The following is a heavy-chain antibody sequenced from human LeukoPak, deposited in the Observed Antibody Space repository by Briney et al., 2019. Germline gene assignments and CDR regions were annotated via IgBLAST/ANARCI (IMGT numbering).Heavy chain of an antibody. Sequence: SETLSLTCTVSGGSISSYYWSWIRQPPGKGLEWIGYIYYSGSTNYNPSLKSRVTISVDTSKNQFSLKLSSVTAADTAVYYCARGSSRREGTEYFQHWGQGTLVTVSS. CDR1: GGSISSYY. J-gene: IGHJ1*01. CDR3: ARGSSRREGTEYFQH. V-gene: IGHV4-59*08. CDR2: IYYSGST. D-gene: IGHD6-13*01.